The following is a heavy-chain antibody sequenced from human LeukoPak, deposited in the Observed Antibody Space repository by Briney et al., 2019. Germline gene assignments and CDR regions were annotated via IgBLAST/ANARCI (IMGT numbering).Heavy chain of an antibody. CDR1: GFTFSSSW. D-gene: IGHD3-16*01. CDR3: ARDKFGGTDY. CDR2: IKPDGSGK. V-gene: IGHV3-7*01. J-gene: IGHJ4*02. Sequence: GGSLRLSCAASGFTFSSSWMSWVRQAPGKGLEWVANIKPDGSGKYYVDSVKGRLTISRDNAKNSVYLQMKSLRAEDTAVYYCARDKFGGTDYWGQGTLVTVSS.